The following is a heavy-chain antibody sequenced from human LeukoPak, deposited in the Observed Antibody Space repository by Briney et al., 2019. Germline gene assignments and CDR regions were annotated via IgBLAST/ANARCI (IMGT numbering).Heavy chain of an antibody. CDR3: AGGIAAAGHEGDY. CDR1: GGSISNYY. D-gene: IGHD6-13*01. Sequence: SETLSLTRTVSGGSISNYYWSWIRQPPGKGLEWIGYIYYSGSTNYNPSLKSRVTISVDTSKSQFSLKLSSVTAADTAVYYCAGGIAAAGHEGDYWGQGTLVTVSS. CDR2: IYYSGST. J-gene: IGHJ4*02. V-gene: IGHV4-59*01.